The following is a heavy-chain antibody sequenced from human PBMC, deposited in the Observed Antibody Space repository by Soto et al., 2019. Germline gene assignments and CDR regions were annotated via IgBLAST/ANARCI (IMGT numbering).Heavy chain of an antibody. CDR2: IKQDGSEK. CDR3: ARSIAARLNWFDP. CDR1: GFTFSSYW. J-gene: IGHJ5*02. Sequence: EVQLVESGGGLVQPGGSLRLSCAASGFTFSSYWMSWVRQAPGKGLEWVANIKQDGSEKYYVDSVKGRFTISRDNAKNSLYLQMNSLRAEDTAVYYCARSIAARLNWFDPWGQGTCVTVSS. D-gene: IGHD6-6*01. V-gene: IGHV3-7*01.